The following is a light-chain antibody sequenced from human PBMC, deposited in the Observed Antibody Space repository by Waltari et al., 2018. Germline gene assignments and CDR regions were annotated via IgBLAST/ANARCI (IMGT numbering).Light chain of an antibody. V-gene: IGKV4-1*01. CDR3: HQYYITPLT. J-gene: IGKJ4*01. CDR2: WAS. Sequence: DIVMTQSPDSLAVSLGERATVNCNSSQSVFYNSNNKDYLAWYQQKPGQPPKLLIYWASTRVSGVPARFSGSGSGTDFTLTSSSLQAEDVAVYYCHQYYITPLTFGGGTKVEIK. CDR1: QSVFYNSNNKDY.